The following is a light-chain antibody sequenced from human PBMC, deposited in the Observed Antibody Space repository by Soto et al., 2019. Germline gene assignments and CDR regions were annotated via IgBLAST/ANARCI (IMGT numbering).Light chain of an antibody. Sequence: DIQLTRCPSTLSASVGSRVTITGGASQSISSWLAWYQQKPGKAPKLLIYDASSLESGVPSRFSGSGSGTEFTLTISSLQPDDFATYYCQQSYSTPLTFGGGTKVDIK. CDR1: QSISSW. CDR2: DAS. J-gene: IGKJ4*01. V-gene: IGKV1-5*01. CDR3: QQSYSTPLT.